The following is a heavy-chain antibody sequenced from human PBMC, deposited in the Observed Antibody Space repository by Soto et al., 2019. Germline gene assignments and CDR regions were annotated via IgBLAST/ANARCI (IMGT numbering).Heavy chain of an antibody. CDR1: GFTFDDYA. CDR2: ISWNSGSI. J-gene: IGHJ4*02. D-gene: IGHD6-19*01. V-gene: IGHV3-9*01. Sequence: EVQLVESGGGLVQPGRSLRLSCAASGFTFDDYAMPWVRQARGKGLEWVSGISWNSGSIGYADSVKGRFTSSRDNAKNSLYLQMNSLRAEDTALYYCAKGIRGSGWANFDYWGQGTLVTVSS. CDR3: AKGIRGSGWANFDY.